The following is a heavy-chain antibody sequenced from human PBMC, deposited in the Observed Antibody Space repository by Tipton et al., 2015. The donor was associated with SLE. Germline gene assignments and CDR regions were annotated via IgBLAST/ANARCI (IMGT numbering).Heavy chain of an antibody. V-gene: IGHV4-39*07. CDR2: IYHSGST. Sequence: TLSLTCTVSGGPISSSSYYWGWIRQPPGKGLEWIGEIYHSGSTNYNPSLKSRVTISVDKSKNQFSLMLSSVTAADTAVYYCARGYAYLGFDPWGQGTLVTVSS. J-gene: IGHJ5*02. D-gene: IGHD3-16*01. CDR1: GGPISSSSYY. CDR3: ARGYAYLGFDP.